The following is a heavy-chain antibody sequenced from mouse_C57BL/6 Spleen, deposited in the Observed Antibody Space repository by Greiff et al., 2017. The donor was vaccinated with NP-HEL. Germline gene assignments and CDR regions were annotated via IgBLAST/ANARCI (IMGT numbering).Heavy chain of an antibody. CDR1: GYTFTSYN. CDR2: IYPGNGDT. J-gene: IGHJ1*03. D-gene: IGHD1-1*01. CDR3: ASRDYGSSYGYFDV. Sequence: LQQSGAELVRPGASVKMSCKASGYTFTSYNMHWVKQTPRQGLEWIGAIYPGNGDTSYNQKFKGKATLTVDKSSSTAYMQLSSLTSEDSAVYFCASRDYGSSYGYFDVWGTGTTVTVSS. V-gene: IGHV1-12*01.